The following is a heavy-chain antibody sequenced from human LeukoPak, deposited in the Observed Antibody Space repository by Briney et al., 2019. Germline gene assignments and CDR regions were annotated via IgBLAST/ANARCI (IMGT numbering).Heavy chain of an antibody. D-gene: IGHD6-19*01. J-gene: IGHJ4*02. CDR1: GGSISSSY. V-gene: IGHV4-59*01. Sequence: SETLSLTCTVSGGSISSSYWSWIRQPPWKGLEWIGFIYYSGSTYYNPSLNSRVTISVDMSKNQFSLELNSVTAADTAVYYCARGRPVAGTLDYWGQGTLVTVSS. CDR3: ARGRPVAGTLDY. CDR2: IYYSGST.